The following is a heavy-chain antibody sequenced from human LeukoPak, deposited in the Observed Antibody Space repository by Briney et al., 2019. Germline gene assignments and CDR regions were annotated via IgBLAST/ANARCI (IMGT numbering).Heavy chain of an antibody. J-gene: IGHJ4*02. D-gene: IGHD3-22*01. CDR3: ARTYYYDSSGPD. CDR1: GFTVSTNY. V-gene: IGHV3-66*01. Sequence: GGPLRLSCAASGFTVSTNYLSWVRQAPGKGLEWVSVIYSGGTTHYADSVKGRFTISRDNSKSTLYLQMNSLRVEDTAVYYCARTYYYDSSGPDWGQGTLVTVSS. CDR2: IYSGGTT.